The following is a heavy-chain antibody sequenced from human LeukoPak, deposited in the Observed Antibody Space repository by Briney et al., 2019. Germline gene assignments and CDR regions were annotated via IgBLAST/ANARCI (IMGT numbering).Heavy chain of an antibody. Sequence: ASVKVSCKASGYTFTSYDINWVRQATGQGLEWMGWMNPNSGNTGYAQKFQGRVTMTRNTSISTAYMELSSLRSEDTAVYYCARKSNSGWYGPFDYWGQGTLVTVSS. D-gene: IGHD6-19*01. CDR1: GYTFTSYD. CDR3: ARKSNSGWYGPFDY. CDR2: MNPNSGNT. J-gene: IGHJ4*02. V-gene: IGHV1-8*01.